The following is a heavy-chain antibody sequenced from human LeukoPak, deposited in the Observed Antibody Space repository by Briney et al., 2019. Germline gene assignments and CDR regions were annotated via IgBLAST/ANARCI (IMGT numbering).Heavy chain of an antibody. CDR2: ISYSGST. Sequence: SETLSLTCSVSGGSISSHYYNWIRQSPGKALEWIGRISYSGSTNYNPSLQSRVTISIDTSKNQFSLRLTSVTAADTAVYYCARRGVEMSAVRPDNWLDPWGQGTLVTVSS. D-gene: IGHD5-24*01. V-gene: IGHV4-59*08. J-gene: IGHJ5*02. CDR3: ARRGVEMSAVRPDNWLDP. CDR1: GGSISSHY.